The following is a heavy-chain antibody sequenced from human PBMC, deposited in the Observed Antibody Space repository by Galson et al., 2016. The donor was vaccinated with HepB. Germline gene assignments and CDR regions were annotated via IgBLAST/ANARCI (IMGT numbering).Heavy chain of an antibody. Sequence: SLRLSCAASGFTFDDYGMHWVRLGLGKGLEWVSAIRWNGGRKAYEDSVKGRFIISRDNTNNSLFLQMENLSAEDTGLYSCVKDRGDEFVDGIDHWVQGIRVTVSS. V-gene: IGHV3-9*01. CDR3: VKDRGDEFVDGIDH. CDR2: IRWNGGRK. D-gene: IGHD3-10*01. J-gene: IGHJ4*02. CDR1: GFTFDDYG.